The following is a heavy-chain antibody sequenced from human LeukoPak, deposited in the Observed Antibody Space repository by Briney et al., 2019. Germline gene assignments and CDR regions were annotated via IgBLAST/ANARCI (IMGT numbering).Heavy chain of an antibody. V-gene: IGHV3-7*05. CDR1: GFTFSSYW. J-gene: IGHJ5*02. Sequence: GGSLRLSCAASGFTFSSYWMSWVRQAPGKGLEWVANIKQDGSEKYYVDSVKGRFTVSRDNAENSLYLQMSSLRADDTAVYYCARGHYNWNDESWFDPWGQGTLVTVSS. CDR2: IKQDGSEK. D-gene: IGHD1-1*01. CDR3: ARGHYNWNDESWFDP.